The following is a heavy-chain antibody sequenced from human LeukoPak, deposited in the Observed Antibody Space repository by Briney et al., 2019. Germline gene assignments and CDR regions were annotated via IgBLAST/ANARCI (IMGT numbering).Heavy chain of an antibody. CDR1: GFTFSDFY. CDR2: ISSSSSYI. J-gene: IGHJ6*04. D-gene: IGHD3-10*02. CDR3: AELGITMIGGV. Sequence: PGGSLRLSCAASGFTFSDFYMTWIRQAPGKGLEWVPSISSSSSYIYYADSVKGRFAISRDNAKNSLYLQMNSLRAEDTAVYYCAELGITMIGGVWGKGTTVTISS. V-gene: IGHV3-11*06.